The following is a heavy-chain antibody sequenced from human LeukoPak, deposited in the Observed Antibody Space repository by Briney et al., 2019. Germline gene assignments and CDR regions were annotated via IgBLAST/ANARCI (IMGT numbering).Heavy chain of an antibody. Sequence: PGGSLRLSCAASGFTFDDYVMHWVRQAPGRGLERVSLIRGDGVTTYYADSMRGRLTISRDNSENSLYLQIHSLRIEDTALYYCARGFPGDPPAFDYWGQGTLVTVSS. CDR3: ARGFPGDPPAFDY. CDR2: IRGDGVTT. D-gene: IGHD2-21*01. J-gene: IGHJ4*02. V-gene: IGHV3-43*02. CDR1: GFTFDDYV.